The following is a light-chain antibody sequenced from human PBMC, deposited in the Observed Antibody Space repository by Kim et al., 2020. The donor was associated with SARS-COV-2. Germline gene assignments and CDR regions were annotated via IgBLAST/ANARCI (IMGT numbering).Light chain of an antibody. CDR2: RNN. Sequence: ELTQPPSESGTPGQRVTISCSGSSSNIGNNYVYWYRHLPGTAPNLLIYRNNQRPSGVPDRFSGSKSGTSASLAIGGLRSEDEADYYCAAWDDSLSSPVFGGGTQLTVL. CDR3: AAWDDSLSSPV. V-gene: IGLV1-47*01. CDR1: SSNIGNNY. J-gene: IGLJ2*01.